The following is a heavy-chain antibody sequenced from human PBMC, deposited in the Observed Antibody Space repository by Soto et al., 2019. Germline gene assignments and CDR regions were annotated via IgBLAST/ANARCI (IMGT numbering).Heavy chain of an antibody. CDR1: GFTFSSYA. D-gene: IGHD3-10*01. Sequence: QVQLVESGGGVVQPGRSLRLSCAASGFTFSSYAMHWVRQAPGKGLEWVAVISYDGSNKYYADSVKGRFTISRDNSKNTLYLQMNSLRAEDTAVYYCARDLTVRGCDAFDIWGQGTMVSVSS. CDR2: ISYDGSNK. J-gene: IGHJ3*02. CDR3: ARDLTVRGCDAFDI. V-gene: IGHV3-30-3*01.